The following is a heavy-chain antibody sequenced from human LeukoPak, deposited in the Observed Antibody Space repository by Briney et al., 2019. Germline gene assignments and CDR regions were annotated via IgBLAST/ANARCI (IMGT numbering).Heavy chain of an antibody. CDR3: AREDYGGNLRSFDY. Sequence: GGSLRLSCAASGFTFSGSAMHWVRQAPGKGLEWVSGISGSGGSTYYADSVKGRFTIPRDNSKNTLYLQMNSLRAEDTAVYYCAREDYGGNLRSFDYWGQGTLVTVSS. CDR2: ISGSGGST. J-gene: IGHJ4*02. D-gene: IGHD4-23*01. V-gene: IGHV3-23*01. CDR1: GFTFSGSA.